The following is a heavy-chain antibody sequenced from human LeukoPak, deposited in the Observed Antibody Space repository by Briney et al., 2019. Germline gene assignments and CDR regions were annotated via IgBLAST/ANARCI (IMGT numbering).Heavy chain of an antibody. CDR2: IYSSGIT. CDR3: ARRNDFDI. J-gene: IGHJ3*02. V-gene: IGHV4-39*07. Sequence: SETLSLTCTVSGASISSSTYYWGWIRQPPGKGPEWIGSIYSSGITYCNPSLKSRVTISADTSKNQFSLKLTSVTAADTAIYYCARRNDFDIWGQGTMVTVSS. CDR1: GASISSSTYY.